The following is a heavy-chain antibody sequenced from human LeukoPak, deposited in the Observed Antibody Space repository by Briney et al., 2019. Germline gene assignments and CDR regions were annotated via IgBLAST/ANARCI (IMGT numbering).Heavy chain of an antibody. Sequence: SETLSLTCFVSGGSISSYYWSWIRQPPGKGLEWIRYIYYSGSTNYNPSLKSRVTISVDTSKNHFSLRLSSVTAADTAVYYCARVIAVTGAFNAFDIWGQGTMVTVSS. CDR3: ARVIAVTGAFNAFDI. V-gene: IGHV4-59*01. J-gene: IGHJ3*02. CDR2: IYYSGST. CDR1: GGSISSYY. D-gene: IGHD6-19*01.